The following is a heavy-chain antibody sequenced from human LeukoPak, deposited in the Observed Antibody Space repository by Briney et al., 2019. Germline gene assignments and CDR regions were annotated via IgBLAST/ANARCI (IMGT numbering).Heavy chain of an antibody. J-gene: IGHJ4*02. CDR1: GFTLSNYW. CDR3: ARIGYSSSCLDY. Sequence: PGGSLRLSCAASGFTLSNYWMSWVRQAPGKGLEWVANIKQDGSVKYYVDSVRGRFTISRDNAKDSVYLQMNSLRAEDTAVYYCARIGYSSSCLDYWGQGTLVTVSS. CDR2: IKQDGSVK. V-gene: IGHV3-7*01. D-gene: IGHD6-19*01.